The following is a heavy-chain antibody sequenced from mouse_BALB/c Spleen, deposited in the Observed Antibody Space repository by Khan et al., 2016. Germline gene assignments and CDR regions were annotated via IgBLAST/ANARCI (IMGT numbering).Heavy chain of an antibody. J-gene: IGHJ4*01. CDR3: ARVYYDCYYGYYAMDY. Sequence: QVQLQQSGAELARPGASVKMSCKASGYTFTSYTMHWVKQRPGQGLEWIGYINPSSDYPYYNQKFKDKATLTADKSSSTAYMQRSSLTSEDSAVYYCARVYYDCYYGYYAMDYWGRGTSDTVSS. CDR1: GYTFTSYT. V-gene: IGHV1-4*01. D-gene: IGHD2-3*01. CDR2: INPSSDYP.